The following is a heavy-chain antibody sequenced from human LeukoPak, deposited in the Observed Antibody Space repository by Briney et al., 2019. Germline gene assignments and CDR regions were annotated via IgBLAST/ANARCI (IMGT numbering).Heavy chain of an antibody. V-gene: IGHV1-2*02. CDR3: AREGKNWFDP. Sequence: ASVKVSCKASGYTFTGYYMHWVRQARGQGLEWMGWINPNRGGTNYAQKFQGRVTMTRDTSISTAYMELSRLRSDETAVYYCAREGKNWFDPWAQGTLVTVSS. CDR2: INPNRGGT. J-gene: IGHJ5*02. D-gene: IGHD3-10*01. CDR1: GYTFTGYY.